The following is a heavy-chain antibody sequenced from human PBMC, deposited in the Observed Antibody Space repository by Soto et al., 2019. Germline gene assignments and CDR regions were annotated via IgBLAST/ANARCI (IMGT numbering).Heavy chain of an antibody. V-gene: IGHV3-21*01. Sequence: EVQLMESGGGLVKPGGSLRLSCAASGFTFSSYSMNWVRQAPGKGLEWVSSISSSSSYIYYADSVKGRFTISRDNAKNSLYLQMNSLRAEDTAVYYCARGELLEWKEGWFDPWGQGTLVTVSS. CDR2: ISSSSSYI. CDR1: GFTFSSYS. CDR3: ARGELLEWKEGWFDP. J-gene: IGHJ5*02. D-gene: IGHD3-3*01.